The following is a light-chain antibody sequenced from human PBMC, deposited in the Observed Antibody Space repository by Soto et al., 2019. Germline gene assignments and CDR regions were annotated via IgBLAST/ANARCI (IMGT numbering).Light chain of an antibody. CDR2: GAS. Sequence: DIQVIQSPSSLSAPVGDRVTITCRAKMRISNYLNWYQQKPGKAPKLLISGASTLQSGVPSRFSGSGSGADFTLTISSLQPDDSATYYCQQSHSTPLTFGGGTKLEIK. CDR3: QQSHSTPLT. V-gene: IGKV1-39*01. CDR1: MRISNY. J-gene: IGKJ4*01.